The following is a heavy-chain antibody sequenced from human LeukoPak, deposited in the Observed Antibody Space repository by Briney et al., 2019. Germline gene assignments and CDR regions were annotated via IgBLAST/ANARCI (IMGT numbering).Heavy chain of an antibody. CDR2: IYSGGSS. V-gene: IGHV3-53*01. CDR3: ARVATSGAWYFDY. J-gene: IGHJ4*02. D-gene: IGHD6-25*01. Sequence: GGSLRLSCAASGFTVSSNYMSWVRQAPGRGLEWVSVIYSGGSSYYADSVKARFSISRDNSKNTMYLHMNTLRGEDTAVHYCARVATSGAWYFDYWGQGTLVTVSS. CDR1: GFTVSSNY.